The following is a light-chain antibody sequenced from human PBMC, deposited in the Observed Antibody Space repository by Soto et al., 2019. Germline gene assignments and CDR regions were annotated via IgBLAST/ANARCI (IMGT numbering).Light chain of an antibody. CDR3: QQRSNCPLT. J-gene: IGKJ4*01. CDR1: QSVSSY. V-gene: IGKV3-11*01. CDR2: DAS. Sequence: EIVLTQSPATLSLSPGERATLSCRASQSVSSYLAWYQQKPGQAPRLLISDASNKATGIPARFSRSGSGTDFTLTISSLEPEDFAVYYCQQRSNCPLTFGGGTKVEIK.